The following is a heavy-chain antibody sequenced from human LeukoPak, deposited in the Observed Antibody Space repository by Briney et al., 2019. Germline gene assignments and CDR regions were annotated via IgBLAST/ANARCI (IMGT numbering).Heavy chain of an antibody. V-gene: IGHV1-69*05. CDR2: IIPFFGTA. CDR1: LGTFTTYA. Sequence: PVKVSCKPSLGTFTTYAISSVRQAPGHQLEGRGGIIPFFGTANYAQKLQARVTITTDESTSTAYMELSSLRSEDTAVYYCARDLKLYYILTGYFSGPAFDIWGQGTMVTVSS. D-gene: IGHD3-9*01. CDR3: ARDLKLYYILTGYFSGPAFDI. J-gene: IGHJ3*02.